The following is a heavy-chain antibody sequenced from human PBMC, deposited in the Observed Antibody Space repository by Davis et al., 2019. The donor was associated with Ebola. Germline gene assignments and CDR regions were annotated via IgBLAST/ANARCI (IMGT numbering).Heavy chain of an antibody. CDR1: GFIFSSYG. CDR3: AREYYGSGSYLGESWFDP. J-gene: IGHJ5*02. Sequence: GESLKISCAASGFIFSSYGMHWVRQAPGKGLEWVANIKQDGSEKYYVDSVKGRFTISRDNAKNSLYLQMNSLRAEDTAVYYCAREYYGSGSYLGESWFDPWGQGTLVTVSS. V-gene: IGHV3-7*03. D-gene: IGHD3-10*01. CDR2: IKQDGSEK.